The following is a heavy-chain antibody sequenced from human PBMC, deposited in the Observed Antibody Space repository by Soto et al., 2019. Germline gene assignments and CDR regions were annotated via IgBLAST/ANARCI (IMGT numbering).Heavy chain of an antibody. Sequence: SETLSLTCAVSGGSISSGCYSWSWIRQPPGKGLEWIGYIYYRGNTNYNPSLKSRVTISVDTSKNQFSLKLSSVTAADTAVYYCARQPGYYDILTGYSTYYFDYWGQGTPVTVSS. CDR3: ARQPGYYDILTGYSTYYFDY. D-gene: IGHD3-9*01. CDR2: IYYRGNT. V-gene: IGHV4-61*01. J-gene: IGHJ4*02. CDR1: GGSISSGCYS.